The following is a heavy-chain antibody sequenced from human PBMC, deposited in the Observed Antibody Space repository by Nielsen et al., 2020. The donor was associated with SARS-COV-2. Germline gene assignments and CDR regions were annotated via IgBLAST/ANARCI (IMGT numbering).Heavy chain of an antibody. CDR3: ARVGSYGDTEYLDY. D-gene: IGHD4/OR15-4a*01. CDR1: GFDFSDNY. CDR2: LYSGGAI. J-gene: IGHJ4*02. Sequence: GESLKISCSASGFDFSDNYMSWVRQAPGKGLEWVSMLYSGGAIYYANSVRGRFIISRDNSKNTPYLQMNSLTVEDTAVYYCARVGSYGDTEYLDYWGQGALVTVSS. V-gene: IGHV3-53*05.